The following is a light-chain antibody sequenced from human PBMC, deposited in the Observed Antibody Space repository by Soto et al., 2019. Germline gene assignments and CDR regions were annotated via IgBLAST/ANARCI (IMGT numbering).Light chain of an antibody. Sequence: EIVMTQSQATLSVSPGDRATLSCRASQSVSSNLAWYQQKPGQAPRLLIYGASTRATGIPARFSGSGSGTEFTLTLRSLQSADFAGYYCQQYNNWTPLTFGGGTKVEIK. CDR3: QQYNNWTPLT. CDR1: QSVSSN. J-gene: IGKJ4*02. V-gene: IGKV3-15*01. CDR2: GAS.